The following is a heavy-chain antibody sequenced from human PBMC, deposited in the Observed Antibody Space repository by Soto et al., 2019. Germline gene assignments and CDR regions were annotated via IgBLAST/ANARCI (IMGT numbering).Heavy chain of an antibody. D-gene: IGHD6-13*01. CDR3: AHRHPSAVGTDRYCFGS. CDR2: IYWHDEK. J-gene: IGHJ5*01. V-gene: IGHV2-5*01. Sequence: QITLKESGPTLVKPTQTLTLICTCSGFALSTRGVGVGWIRQPPGKALEWLALIYWHDEKRYNPSLKSRLTITKDTSKNQVVLTMTNVDPVDTGTYYCAHRHPSAVGTDRYCFGSWGQGSLVTVSS. CDR1: GFALSTRGVG.